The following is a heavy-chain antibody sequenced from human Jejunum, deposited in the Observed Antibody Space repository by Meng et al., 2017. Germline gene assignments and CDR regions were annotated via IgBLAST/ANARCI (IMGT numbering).Heavy chain of an antibody. CDR3: TRYDSRRNFDI. D-gene: IGHD3-16*01. CDR1: GGSISSGGYY. J-gene: IGHJ3*02. CDR2: VYTSGDT. Sequence: SETLSLTYSVSGGSISSGGYYWSWVRQPAGKGLEWIGRVYTSGDTNYNPSLQSRVTISLDTSKNQFSLSLSSVTAADTAVYYCTRYDSRRNFDIWGQGTMVTVAS. V-gene: IGHV4-61*02.